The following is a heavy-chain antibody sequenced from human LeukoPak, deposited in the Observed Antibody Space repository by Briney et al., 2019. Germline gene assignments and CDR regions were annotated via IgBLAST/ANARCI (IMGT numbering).Heavy chain of an antibody. D-gene: IGHD5-18*01. CDR3: ARDRNLGLRGYSYGYRD. CDR1: GFTFSSYA. CDR2: ISYDGSNK. J-gene: IGHJ4*02. V-gene: IGHV3-30-3*01. Sequence: GGSLRLSCAASGFTFSSYAMHWVRQAPGKGLEWVAVISYDGSNKYYADSVKGRFTISRDNSKNTLYLQMNSLRAEDTAVYYCARDRNLGLRGYSYGYRDWGQGTLVTVSS.